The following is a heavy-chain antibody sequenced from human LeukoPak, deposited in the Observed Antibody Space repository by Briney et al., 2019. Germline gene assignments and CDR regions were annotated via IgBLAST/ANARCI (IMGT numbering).Heavy chain of an antibody. CDR3: AKDRDLDYYYYMDV. V-gene: IGHV3-23*01. CDR2: ITGSGHRI. J-gene: IGHJ6*03. D-gene: IGHD3-10*01. CDR1: GFTFSSYS. Sequence: PGGSLRLSCAASGFTFSSYSMNWVRQAPGKGLEWVSAITGSGHRIYYADSVRGRFTISRDNSKNTLFMQMHGLRAEDTAMYYCAKDRDLDYYYYMDVWGNGTTVTVSS.